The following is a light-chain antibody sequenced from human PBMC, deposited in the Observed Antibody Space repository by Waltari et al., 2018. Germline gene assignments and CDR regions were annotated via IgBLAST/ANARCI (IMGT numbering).Light chain of an antibody. J-gene: IGKJ3*01. Sequence: DIQITQSPSSLSASAGDTVTITCRASQGISTHLSWYQQKPGKVPKRLIYAASNLEGGVPSRFSGSGSGTDFTLTISSLQPEDFATYYCLQYNSHPFTFGPGTKLDI. CDR1: QGISTH. CDR3: LQYNSHPFT. V-gene: IGKV1-17*01. CDR2: AAS.